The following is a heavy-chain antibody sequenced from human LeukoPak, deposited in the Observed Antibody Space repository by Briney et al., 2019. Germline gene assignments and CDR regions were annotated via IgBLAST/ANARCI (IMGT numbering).Heavy chain of an antibody. CDR1: AFTSSTYA. V-gene: IGHV3-23*01. CDR3: VGYHSERPAP. Sequence: PGGSLRLSCAASAFTSSTYAMRWGRKAPGKRLEWGSALSGSGGSTYYADTVKGRFTISRDNYKNTFYLQMNSLRAEDTAVYYCVGYHSERPAPWGQGTLVTVSS. CDR2: LSGSGGST. D-gene: IGHD3-10*01. J-gene: IGHJ5*02.